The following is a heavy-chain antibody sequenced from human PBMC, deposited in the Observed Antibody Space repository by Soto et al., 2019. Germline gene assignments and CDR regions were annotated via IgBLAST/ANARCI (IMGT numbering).Heavy chain of an antibody. V-gene: IGHV1-3*01. J-gene: IGHJ4*02. D-gene: IGHD2-21*02. CDR3: ARSIVVVTALDY. CDR2: INAGNGNT. Sequence: ASVKVSCKASGYTFTSYAMHWVRQAPGQRLEWMGWINAGNGNTKYSQKFQGKVTITRDTSASTAYMELSSLRSEDTAVYYCARSIVVVTALDYWGQGTLVTVSS. CDR1: GYTFTSYA.